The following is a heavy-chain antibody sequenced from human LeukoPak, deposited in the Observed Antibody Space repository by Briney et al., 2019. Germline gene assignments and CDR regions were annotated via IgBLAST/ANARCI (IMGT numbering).Heavy chain of an antibody. CDR1: GYTFTGYY. Sequence: ASVKVSCKASGYTFTGYYMHWVRQAPGQGLEWMGWINPNSGGTNYAQKFQGRVTMTRDTSTSTAYMELRSLRSDDTAVYYCARGQWLDGNYYYYYMDVWGKGTTVTISS. D-gene: IGHD6-19*01. CDR3: ARGQWLDGNYYYYYMDV. V-gene: IGHV1-2*02. J-gene: IGHJ6*03. CDR2: INPNSGGT.